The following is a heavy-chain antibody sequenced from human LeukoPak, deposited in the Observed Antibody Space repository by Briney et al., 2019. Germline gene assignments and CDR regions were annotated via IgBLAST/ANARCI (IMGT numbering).Heavy chain of an antibody. V-gene: IGHV3-23*01. J-gene: IGHJ5*02. CDR2: ISADGTRT. CDR3: ARLPSNAAARQGFDP. Sequence: GGSLRLSGAASGFTFVTYVMTWVRQDPGKGLEWVSTISADGTRTYYTDSVKGRFTISRDNSKDILHLQMNSLRAEDTAVYYCARLPSNAAARQGFDPWGQGTLVTVSS. D-gene: IGHD6-6*01. CDR1: GFTFVTYV.